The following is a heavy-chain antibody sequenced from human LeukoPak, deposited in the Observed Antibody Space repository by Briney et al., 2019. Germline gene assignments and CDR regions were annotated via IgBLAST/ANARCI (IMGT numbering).Heavy chain of an antibody. J-gene: IGHJ4*02. V-gene: IGHV4-34*01. CDR3: ASSQSYFAFDY. D-gene: IGHD2/OR15-2a*01. CDR1: GGSFSGYY. Sequence: SETLSLTCAVYGGSFSGYYWSWIRQPPGKGLEWIGEINHSGSTNYNPSLKSRVTISVDTSKNQFSLKLSSVTAADTAVYYCASSQSYFAFDYWGQGTLVTVSS. CDR2: INHSGST.